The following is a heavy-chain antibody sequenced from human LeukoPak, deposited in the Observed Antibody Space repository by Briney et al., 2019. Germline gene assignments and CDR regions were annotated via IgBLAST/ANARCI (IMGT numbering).Heavy chain of an antibody. CDR1: GYTFTELS. CDR2: FDPEDGET. CDR3: ASLKEAAAGPFDY. V-gene: IGHV1-24*01. J-gene: IGHJ4*02. Sequence: ASVKVSCKVSGYTFTELSMHWVRQAPGKGLEWMGGFDPEDGETIYAQKFQGRGTMTEDTSTDTAYMELSSLRSEDTAVYYCASLKEAAAGPFDYWGQGTLVTVSS. D-gene: IGHD6-13*01.